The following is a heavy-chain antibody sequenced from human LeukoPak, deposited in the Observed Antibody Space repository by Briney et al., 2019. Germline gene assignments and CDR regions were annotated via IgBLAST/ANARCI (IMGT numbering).Heavy chain of an antibody. V-gene: IGHV1-2*02. CDR1: GYTFTACY. CDR3: ARDYCDRFGYGAFDY. J-gene: IGHJ4*02. CDR2: INPNTGGT. Sequence: ASVKVSCKASGYTFTACYIHWVRQAPGQGLEWMGWINPNTGGTSYAQKSQGRVTMSRDTSISTAYMELSRLTSDDTAVYYCARDYCDRFGYGAFDYWGQGTLVTVSS. D-gene: IGHD3-22*01.